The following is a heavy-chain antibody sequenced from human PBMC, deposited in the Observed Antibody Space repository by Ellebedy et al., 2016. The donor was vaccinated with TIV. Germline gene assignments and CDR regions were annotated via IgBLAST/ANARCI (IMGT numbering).Heavy chain of an antibody. CDR2: ISSSSNYI. V-gene: IGHV3-21*01. D-gene: IGHD1-26*01. Sequence: GGSLRLXXAASGFTFTTFTMNWVRQAPGKGLEWVSSISSSSNYIYYADSVKGRFTISRDNAKNSLYLQMNSLRAEDTAVYYCARPWDSWGQGTLVTVSS. CDR1: GFTFTTFT. CDR3: ARPWDS. J-gene: IGHJ5*02.